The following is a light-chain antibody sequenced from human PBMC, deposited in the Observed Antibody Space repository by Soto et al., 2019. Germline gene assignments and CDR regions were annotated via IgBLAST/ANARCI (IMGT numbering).Light chain of an antibody. CDR2: GAS. V-gene: IGKV1-39*01. J-gene: IGKJ2*01. CDR1: QSITNF. CDR3: QQIYSAPYT. Sequence: TQSPSSLSASVGDRVNITCRASQSITNFFNWYQQKPAKAPRLLIHGASSWDAGVPSTFSGSGSGTEFSLIIGSLAPGDFGNYFCQQIYSAPYTFGQGTRLEI.